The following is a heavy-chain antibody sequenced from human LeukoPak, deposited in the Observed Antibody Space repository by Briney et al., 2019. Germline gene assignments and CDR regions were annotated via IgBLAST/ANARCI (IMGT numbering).Heavy chain of an antibody. CDR3: TKAGSSSWYLDY. J-gene: IGHJ4*02. D-gene: IGHD6-13*01. CDR2: VSGSDDGSAGIT. V-gene: IGHV3-23*01. CDR1: GFTFSSYA. Sequence: GGSLRLSCAASGFTFSSYAMSWVRQAPGKGLEWVSAVSGSDDGSAGITYYADSVKGRFTISRDNSKNTLFLQMNSLRGEDTALYYCTKAGSSSWYLDYWGQGTLVTVSS.